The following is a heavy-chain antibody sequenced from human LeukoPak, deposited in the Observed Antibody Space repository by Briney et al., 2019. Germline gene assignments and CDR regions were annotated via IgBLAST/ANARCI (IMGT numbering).Heavy chain of an antibody. Sequence: PGGSLRLSCAASGFTSSSYAMGWVRQAPGKGLEWVSAITASGGNTYYADSVKGLFTISRDNSKNTLYLQVNSLRAEDTAVYYCAKGNGYSYGRYYFNYWGQGTLVTVSS. CDR3: AKGNGYSYGRYYFNY. V-gene: IGHV3-23*01. D-gene: IGHD5-18*01. J-gene: IGHJ4*02. CDR2: ITASGGNT. CDR1: GFTSSSYA.